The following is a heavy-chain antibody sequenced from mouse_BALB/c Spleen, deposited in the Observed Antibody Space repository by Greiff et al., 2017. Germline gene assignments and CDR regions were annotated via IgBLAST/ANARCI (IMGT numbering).Heavy chain of an antibody. CDR1: GYTFTSYW. CDR2: IYPGSGST. CDR3: TRWLPRRYFDY. D-gene: IGHD2-2*01. J-gene: IGHJ2*01. V-gene: IGHV1S22*01. Sequence: LQQPGSELVRPGASVKLSCKASGYTFTSYWMHWVKQRPGQGLEWIGNIYPGSGSTNYDEKFKSKATLTVDTSSSTAYMQLSSLTSEDSAVYYCTRWLPRRYFDYWGQGTTLTVSS.